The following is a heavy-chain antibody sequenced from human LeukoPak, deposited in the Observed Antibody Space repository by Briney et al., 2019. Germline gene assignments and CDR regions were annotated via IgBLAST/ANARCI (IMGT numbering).Heavy chain of an antibody. CDR3: AKAEGAMIVVVITSGFDY. CDR1: GFTFSSYA. V-gene: IGHV3-23*01. D-gene: IGHD3-22*01. CDR2: ISGSGDTT. J-gene: IGHJ4*02. Sequence: PGGSLRLSCAASGFTFSSYAMSWVRQAPGRGLEWVSTISGSGDTTYYADSVKGRFTISRDNSKNTLYLQINSLRTEGTAVYYCAKAEGAMIVVVITSGFDYWGQGTLVTVSS.